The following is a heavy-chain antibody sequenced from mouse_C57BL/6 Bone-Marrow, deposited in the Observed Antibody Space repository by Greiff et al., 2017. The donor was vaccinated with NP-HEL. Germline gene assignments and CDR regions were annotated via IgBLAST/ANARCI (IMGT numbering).Heavy chain of an antibody. CDR1: GFSLTSYG. CDR2: IWSGGST. V-gene: IGHV2-2*01. J-gene: IGHJ3*01. Sequence: QVQLKESGPGLVQPSQSLSITCTVSGFSLTSYGVHWVRQSPGKGLEWLGVIWSGGSTDYNAAFISRLSISQDKPKCQVSFKMNGLQADDTAIYYCARMDAWFAYWGQGTLVTVSA. CDR3: ARMDAWFAY.